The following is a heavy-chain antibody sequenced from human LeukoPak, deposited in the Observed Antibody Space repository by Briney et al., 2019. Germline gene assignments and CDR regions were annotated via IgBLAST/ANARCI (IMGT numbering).Heavy chain of an antibody. CDR2: LYSGGGT. Sequence: GGSLRLSCAASGFDFRNAWMSWVRQAPGKGLEWVSSLYSGGGTYYADSVKGRFSISRDNSKNTLNLQMNRLRTEDTAVYYCATEAGVDWGQGTLVTVSS. V-gene: IGHV3-66*01. J-gene: IGHJ1*01. D-gene: IGHD6-13*01. CDR1: GFDFRNAW. CDR3: ATEAGVD.